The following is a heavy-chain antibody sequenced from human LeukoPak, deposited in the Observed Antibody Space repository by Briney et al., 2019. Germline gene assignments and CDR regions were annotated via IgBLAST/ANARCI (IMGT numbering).Heavy chain of an antibody. CDR2: ISGSGATT. J-gene: IGHJ4*02. CDR1: GFTFSSCA. Sequence: PGGPLRLSCAASGFTFSSCAMTWVCQAPGKGLEWVSSISGSGATTNYADSVKGRFTISRDNSNNTVYLQMNSLRAEDTAVYYCAKDQSRVGASDPFDYWGQG. CDR3: AKDQSRVGASDPFDY. V-gene: IGHV3-23*01. D-gene: IGHD1-26*01.